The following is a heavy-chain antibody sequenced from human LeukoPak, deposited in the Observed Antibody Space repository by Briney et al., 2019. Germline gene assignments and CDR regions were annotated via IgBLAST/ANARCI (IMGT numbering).Heavy chain of an antibody. D-gene: IGHD5-12*01. CDR2: IKSDGSFT. J-gene: IGHJ4*02. V-gene: IGHV3-74*01. CDR3: AKDKNRGYTAVDY. CDR1: GFTLSSYW. Sequence: GGSLRLSCAVSGFTLSSYWMHWVRHAPGKGLMWVSRIKSDGSFTSYADSVKGRFTISRDNAKNTLYLQMTSLRAEDTAVYYCAKDKNRGYTAVDYWGQGTLVTVSS.